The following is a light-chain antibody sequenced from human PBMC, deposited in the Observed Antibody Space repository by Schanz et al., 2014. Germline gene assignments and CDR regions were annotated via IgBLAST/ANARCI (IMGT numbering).Light chain of an antibody. CDR3: QSYDSSLSEWV. V-gene: IGLV1-40*01. Sequence: QSVLTQPPSVSGAPGQRVTISCTGSSSNIGARYDVHWYQQLPGTAPKLLIYGNSNRPSGVPDRFSGSKSGTSASLAITGLQAEDEADYYCQSYDSSLSEWVFGGGTKLTVL. CDR2: GNS. CDR1: SSNIGARYD. J-gene: IGLJ3*02.